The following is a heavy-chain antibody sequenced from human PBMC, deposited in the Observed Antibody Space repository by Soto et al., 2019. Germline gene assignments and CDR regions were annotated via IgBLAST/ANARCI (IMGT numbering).Heavy chain of an antibody. J-gene: IGHJ5*02. CDR3: VRRHVSATGIDWFDH. D-gene: IGHD6-13*01. CDR2: INAANGDT. V-gene: IGHV1-3*01. Sequence: RXSVKVSCKASVYTFTSYGIHWVRQAPGQSLEWMGWINAANGDTKYSPKFQGRVTITRDTSASTAYMELSSLRSEDTAVYYCVRRHVSATGIDWFDHWGQGTLVTVSS. CDR1: VYTFTSYG.